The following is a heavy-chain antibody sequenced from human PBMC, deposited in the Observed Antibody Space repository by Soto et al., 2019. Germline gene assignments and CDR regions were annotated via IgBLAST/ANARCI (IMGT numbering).Heavy chain of an antibody. CDR3: ARVWGGAFDF. J-gene: IGHJ3*01. CDR2: IYYSGST. V-gene: IGHV4-59*01. D-gene: IGHD3-10*01. CDR1: GGSISSYY. Sequence: SSETLSLTCTVSGGSISSYYWSWIRQPPGKGLEWIGYIYYSGSTNYNPSLKSRVTISVDTSKNQFSLKLSSVTDADTAVYYCARVWGGAFDFWGQGTMVNVSS.